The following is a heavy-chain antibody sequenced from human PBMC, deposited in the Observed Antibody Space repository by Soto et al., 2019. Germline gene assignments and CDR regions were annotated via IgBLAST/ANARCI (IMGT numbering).Heavy chain of an antibody. V-gene: IGHV1-69*12. CDR1: GGXXXXXX. Sequence: QVQLVQSGAEVKKPGSSVKVSCKASGGXXXXXXXTWVRQAPGQGLEWMGGIIPFFGTPNYAQKFQGRVTXXAXXXXXXXXXXLXSXKSEDTAVYYCASKYNLNVWGQGTLVTVSS. J-gene: IGHJ4*02. CDR2: IIPFFGTP. CDR3: ASKYNLNV. D-gene: IGHD1-1*01.